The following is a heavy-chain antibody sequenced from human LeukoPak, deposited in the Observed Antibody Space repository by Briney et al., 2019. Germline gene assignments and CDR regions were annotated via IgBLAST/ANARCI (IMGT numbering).Heavy chain of an antibody. J-gene: IGHJ4*02. V-gene: IGHV1-2*06. CDR1: GYTFTGYY. CDR3: ARGLSGSDY. Sequence: ASVKVSCKVSGYTFTGYYLHWVRQAPGQGLEWMGRINPSSGGTNYAQKFQGRVTMTRDTSINTAYLDLSNLRSDDTAVYYCARGLSGSDYWGQGTLVIVSS. D-gene: IGHD3-10*01. CDR2: INPSSGGT.